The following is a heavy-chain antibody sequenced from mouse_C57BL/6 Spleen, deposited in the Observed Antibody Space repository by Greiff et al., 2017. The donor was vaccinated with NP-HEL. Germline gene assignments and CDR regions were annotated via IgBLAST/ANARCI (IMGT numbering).Heavy chain of an antibody. Sequence: DVMLVESGEGLVKPGGSLKLSCAASGFTFSSYAMSWVRQTPEKRLEWVAYISSGGDYIYYADTVKGRFTISRDNARNTLYLQMSSLKSEDTAMYYCTRDYGSSFWFAYWGQGTLVTVSA. CDR3: TRDYGSSFWFAY. CDR1: GFTFSSYA. CDR2: ISSGGDYI. V-gene: IGHV5-9-1*02. J-gene: IGHJ3*01. D-gene: IGHD1-1*01.